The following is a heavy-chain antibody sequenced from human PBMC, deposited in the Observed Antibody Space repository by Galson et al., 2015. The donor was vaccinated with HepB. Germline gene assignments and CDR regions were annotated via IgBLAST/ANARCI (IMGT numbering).Heavy chain of an antibody. D-gene: IGHD1-26*01. Sequence: SLRLSCAASGFTFDDYAMHWVRQAPGKGLEWVSGISWNSGSIGYADSVKGRFTISRDNAKNSLYLQMNSLRAEDTALYYCAASGSYSSPFDYWGQGTLVTVSS. V-gene: IGHV3-9*01. CDR3: AASGSYSSPFDY. J-gene: IGHJ4*02. CDR2: ISWNSGSI. CDR1: GFTFDDYA.